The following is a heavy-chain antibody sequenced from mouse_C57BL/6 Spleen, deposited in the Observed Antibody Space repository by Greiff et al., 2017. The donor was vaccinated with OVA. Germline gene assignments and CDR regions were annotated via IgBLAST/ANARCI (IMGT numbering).Heavy chain of an antibody. CDR1: GYAFSSYW. CDR3: ARITTVVAFDY. V-gene: IGHV1-80*01. CDR2: IYPGDGDT. D-gene: IGHD1-1*01. Sequence: VQLQQSGAELVKPGASVKISCKASGYAFSSYWMNWVKQRPGKGLAWIGQIYPGDGDTNYNGKFKGKATLTADKSSSTAYMQLSSLTSEDSAVYFCARITTVVAFDYWGQGTTLTVSS. J-gene: IGHJ2*01.